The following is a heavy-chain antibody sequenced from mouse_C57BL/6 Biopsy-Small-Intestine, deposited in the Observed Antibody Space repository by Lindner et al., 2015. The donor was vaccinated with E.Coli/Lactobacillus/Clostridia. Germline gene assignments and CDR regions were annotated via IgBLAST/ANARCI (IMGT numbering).Heavy chain of an antibody. CDR2: ISSGSSTI. V-gene: IGHV5-17*01. CDR3: TRRSLDGYFFDY. Sequence: VQLQESGGDLVRPGGSLKISCAASGSTFSDYGMHWVRQAPEKGLEWVAYISSGSSTIYYADTVKGRSTISRDNAKNTLFLQMTSLRSEDTATYYCTRRSLDGYFFDYWGQGTTLTVSS. J-gene: IGHJ2*01. CDR1: GSTFSDYG. D-gene: IGHD2-3*01.